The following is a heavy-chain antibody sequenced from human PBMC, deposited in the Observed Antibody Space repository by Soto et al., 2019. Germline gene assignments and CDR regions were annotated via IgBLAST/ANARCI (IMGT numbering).Heavy chain of an antibody. CDR2: INPAGGTT. D-gene: IGHD2-2*01. Sequence: ASVKVSCKASGFTFTSYYMHWVRQAPGQGLEWMGIINPAGGTTTYAQSFQGRVTMTRDTSTSTVYMELSSLRSEDTAVYYCAKVVVPAAVTDAFDIWGQGTMVTVSS. J-gene: IGHJ3*02. CDR1: GFTFTSYY. CDR3: AKVVVPAAVTDAFDI. V-gene: IGHV1-46*01.